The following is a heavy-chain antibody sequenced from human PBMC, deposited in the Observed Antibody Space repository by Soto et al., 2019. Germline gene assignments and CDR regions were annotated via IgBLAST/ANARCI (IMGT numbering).Heavy chain of an antibody. Sequence: AGSLRLSCAASGFTVSSYALSWVRQAPGKGLEWVSAISGSGGSTYYADSVKGRFTISSDNSKNTLYQQMNSVRSCETAVYYCAKGQPPNDCCDSWGQGTLVTVSS. V-gene: IGHV3-23*01. CDR1: GFTVSSYA. CDR2: ISGSGGST. J-gene: IGHJ4*02. CDR3: AKGQPPNDCCDS.